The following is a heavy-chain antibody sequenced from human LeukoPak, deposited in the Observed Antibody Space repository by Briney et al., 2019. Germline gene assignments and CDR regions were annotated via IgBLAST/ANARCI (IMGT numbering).Heavy chain of an antibody. V-gene: IGHV1-8*01. Sequence: ASVKVSCKASGYTFTSYDINWVRQTTGLGPEWMGWMNPNIGNTGYAQKFQGRVTMTRNTSISTAYLELSSLTSEDTAVYYCARGPNKYDGGNSGSAWFDPWGQGSLVTVSS. CDR1: GYTFTSYD. CDR2: MNPNIGNT. D-gene: IGHD4-23*01. CDR3: ARGPNKYDGGNSGSAWFDP. J-gene: IGHJ5*02.